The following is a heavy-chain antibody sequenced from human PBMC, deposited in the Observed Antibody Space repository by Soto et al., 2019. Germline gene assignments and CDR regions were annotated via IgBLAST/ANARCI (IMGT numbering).Heavy chain of an antibody. D-gene: IGHD6-25*01. J-gene: IGHJ4*02. Sequence: QVQLVQSGGEVKKPGASVKVSCRASGYTFSSYGITWVRQVPGQGLEWMGWISAYTGNTNYAQKLQGRVTMTTDPSTSPAHMELRSLRSDDTAVYYCARCISGSTYYFDYWGQGTLVTVSS. V-gene: IGHV1-18*01. CDR3: ARCISGSTYYFDY. CDR1: GYTFSSYG. CDR2: ISAYTGNT.